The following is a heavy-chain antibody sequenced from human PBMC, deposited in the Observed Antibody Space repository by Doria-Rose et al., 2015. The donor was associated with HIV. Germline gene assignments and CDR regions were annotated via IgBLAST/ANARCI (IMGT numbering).Heavy chain of an antibody. Sequence: LEWIGYIYSSGSTHCNSSLKSRVTISIDTSKNQFSLKLSSATAADTAVYYCARFRPSRGIYYSLDVWGKGTTVTVSS. J-gene: IGHJ6*03. D-gene: IGHD3-10*01. CDR3: ARFRPSRGIYYSLDV. CDR2: IYSSGST. V-gene: IGHV4-4*09.